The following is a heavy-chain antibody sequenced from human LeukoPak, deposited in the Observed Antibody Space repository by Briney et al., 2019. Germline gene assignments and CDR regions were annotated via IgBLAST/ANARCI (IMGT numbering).Heavy chain of an antibody. D-gene: IGHD2-21*01. V-gene: IGHV3-23*01. CDR2: IIGSGGST. Sequence: GGSLRLSCAASGFTFSSYAMSWVRQAPGKGREWVSAIIGSGGSTYYPASVTGRFTISRDNSKNTLYLQMNSLRAEDTAVYYFAKVGAIALDYWGQGTLVTVS. J-gene: IGHJ4*02. CDR3: AKVGAIALDY. CDR1: GFTFSSYA.